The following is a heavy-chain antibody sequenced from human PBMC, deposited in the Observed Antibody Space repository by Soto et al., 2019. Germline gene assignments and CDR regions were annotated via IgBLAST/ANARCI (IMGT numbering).Heavy chain of an antibody. CDR3: ALDRLREWFYYYGLDV. CDR1: GFNFNNAW. V-gene: IGHV3-15*01. D-gene: IGHD3-3*01. Sequence: EVQLVESGGGLVKPGGSLRLSCAASGFNFNNAWMNWVRQAPGKGLEWVGRIIRKADGGASHYAAPVNGRFTISRDDSKNTVYLQMNSLKTEDTGIYYCALDRLREWFYYYGLDVWGQGTTVTVSS. J-gene: IGHJ6*02. CDR2: IIRKADGGAS.